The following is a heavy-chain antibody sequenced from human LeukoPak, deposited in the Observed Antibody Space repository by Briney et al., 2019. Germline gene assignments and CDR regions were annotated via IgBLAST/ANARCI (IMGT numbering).Heavy chain of an antibody. CDR2: MNPNSGNT. Sequence: GASVKVSCKASGYTFTSYDINWVRQATGQGLEWMGWMNPNSGNTGYAQKFQGRVTITRNTSISTAYMELSSLRSEDTAVYYCARGLREDGYYYYYYMDVWGKGTTVTVSS. CDR3: ARGLREDGYYYYYYMDV. CDR1: GYTFTSYD. D-gene: IGHD1-26*01. V-gene: IGHV1-8*03. J-gene: IGHJ6*03.